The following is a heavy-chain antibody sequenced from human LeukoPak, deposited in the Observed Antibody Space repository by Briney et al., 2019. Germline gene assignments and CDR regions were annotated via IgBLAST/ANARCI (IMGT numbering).Heavy chain of an antibody. V-gene: IGHV1-18*01. CDR1: GYTFTSYG. D-gene: IGHD6-13*01. CDR2: VSAYNGNA. J-gene: IGHJ4*02. Sequence: ASVKVSCKASGYTFTSYGISWVRQAPGQGLEWMGWVSAYNGNANYAQKLQGRVTMTTDTSTSTAYMELRSLRSDDTAVYYCAKDILEAGLFFDYWGLGTLVTVSS. CDR3: AKDILEAGLFFDY.